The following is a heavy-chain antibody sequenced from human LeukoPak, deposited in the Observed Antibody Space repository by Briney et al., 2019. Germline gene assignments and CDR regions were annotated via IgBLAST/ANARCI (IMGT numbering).Heavy chain of an antibody. CDR1: GFTFSSYA. V-gene: IGHV3-30*18. CDR2: ISYDGSNK. J-gene: IGHJ4*02. CDR3: AKDEGSGSYPLDY. D-gene: IGHD3-10*01. Sequence: PGGSLRLSCAASGFTFSSYAMSWVRQAPGKGLEWVAVISYDGSNKYYADSVKGRFTISRDNSKNTLYLQMNSLKTEDTAVYYCAKDEGSGSYPLDYWGQGTLVTVSS.